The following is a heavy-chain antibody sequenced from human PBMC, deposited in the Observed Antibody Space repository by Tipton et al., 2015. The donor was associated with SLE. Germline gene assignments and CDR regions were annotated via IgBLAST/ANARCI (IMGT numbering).Heavy chain of an antibody. CDR3: AREGYCSGGSCYLTIDY. D-gene: IGHD2-15*01. CDR1: GFTFSDYE. V-gene: IGHV3-48*03. CDR2: ISSSGSTI. Sequence: SLRLSCAASGFTFSDYEMNWVRQAPGKGLEWVSYISSSGSTIYYADSVKGRFTISRDNAKNSLYLQMNSLRAEDTAVYYCAREGYCSGGSCYLTIDYWGQGTLVTVSS. J-gene: IGHJ4*02.